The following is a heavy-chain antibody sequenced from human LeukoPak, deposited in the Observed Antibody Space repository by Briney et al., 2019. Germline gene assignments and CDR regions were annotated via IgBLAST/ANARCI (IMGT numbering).Heavy chain of an antibody. J-gene: IGHJ4*02. CDR2: ISSSSIYI. D-gene: IGHD4-17*01. V-gene: IGHV3-21*01. CDR1: GFTFSNYA. Sequence: GGSLRLSCAASGFTFSNYAMSWVRQAPGKGLEWVSSISSSSIYIYYADSVKGRFTISRDNAKNSLYLQMNSLRAEDTAVYYCARRYGDYYFDYWGQGTLVTVSS. CDR3: ARRYGDYYFDY.